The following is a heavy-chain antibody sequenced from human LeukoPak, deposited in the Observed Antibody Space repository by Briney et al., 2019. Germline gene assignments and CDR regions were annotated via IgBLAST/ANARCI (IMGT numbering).Heavy chain of an antibody. J-gene: IGHJ4*02. Sequence: PGGSLRLSCAASGFTFSSYSMNWVRQAPGKGLEWVSSISSSSSYIYYADSVKGRFTISRDNAKNSLYLQMNSLRAEDTAVYYCARAPRWELDYWAREPWSPSPQ. CDR1: GFTFSSYS. CDR3: ARAPRWELDY. CDR2: ISSSSSYI. V-gene: IGHV3-21*01. D-gene: IGHD1-26*01.